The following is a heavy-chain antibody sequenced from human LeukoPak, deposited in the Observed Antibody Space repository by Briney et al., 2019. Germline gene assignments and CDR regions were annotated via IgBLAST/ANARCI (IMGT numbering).Heavy chain of an antibody. Sequence: QPGGSLRLSCAASGFTFSSYAMYWVRQAPGKGLEWVAVISYDGSNKYYADSVKGRFTISRDNSKNTLYLQMNSLRAEDTAVYYCARGGPAAGRFDYWGQGTLVTVSS. J-gene: IGHJ4*02. D-gene: IGHD6-13*01. CDR1: GFTFSSYA. CDR2: ISYDGSNK. CDR3: ARGGPAAGRFDY. V-gene: IGHV3-30*14.